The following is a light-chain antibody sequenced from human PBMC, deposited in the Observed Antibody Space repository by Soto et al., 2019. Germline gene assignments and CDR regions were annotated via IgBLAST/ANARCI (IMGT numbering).Light chain of an antibody. Sequence: QSVLTQPASVSGSPGQSITISCTGTSSDVGGYNYVSWYQQVPGKAPKVMIYEVSNRPSGVSNRFSGSKSGITASLTISGLQAEDEADYYCSSYTSSSTYVFGTGTKSPS. CDR3: SSYTSSSTYV. V-gene: IGLV2-14*01. CDR2: EVS. CDR1: SSDVGGYNY. J-gene: IGLJ1*01.